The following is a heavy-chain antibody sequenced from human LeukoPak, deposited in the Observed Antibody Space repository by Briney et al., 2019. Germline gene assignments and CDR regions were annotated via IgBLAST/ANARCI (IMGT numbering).Heavy chain of an antibody. D-gene: IGHD3-10*01. Sequence: GGSQRLSCAVSGITLSNYGMTWVRQAPGKGLEWVAGISDSGGRTNYADSVKGRFTISRDNSKNPLYVQMSSLRADDTAVYYCAKGYYYGSGSYSTFDYWGQGTLVTVSS. J-gene: IGHJ4*02. V-gene: IGHV3-23*01. CDR2: ISDSGGRT. CDR1: GITLSNYG. CDR3: AKGYYYGSGSYSTFDY.